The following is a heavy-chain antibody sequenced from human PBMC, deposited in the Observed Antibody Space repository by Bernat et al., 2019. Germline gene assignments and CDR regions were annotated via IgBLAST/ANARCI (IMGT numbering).Heavy chain of an antibody. D-gene: IGHD2-21*02. CDR3: ARRRVTPQHDACHI. CDR2: IYYSGST. J-gene: IGHJ3*02. Sequence: QLQLQESGPGLVKPSETLSLTCTVSGGSISSSSYYWGWLRQPPGKGLEWIGSIYYSGSTYFNPSLKSRLTISVDTSNNQFSLKLSSVTAADTAVYYCARRRVTPQHDACHIWGQGTVVTVSS. V-gene: IGHV4-39*01. CDR1: GGSISSSSYY.